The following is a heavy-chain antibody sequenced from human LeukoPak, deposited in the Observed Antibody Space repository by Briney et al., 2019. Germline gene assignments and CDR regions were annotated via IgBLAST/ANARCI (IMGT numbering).Heavy chain of an antibody. D-gene: IGHD1-14*01. CDR2: ISHSGST. CDR1: GYSISSGYY. J-gene: IGHJ5*02. CDR3: ARVTSRLGWFDP. V-gene: IGHV4-38-2*02. Sequence: PSETLSLTCTVSGYSISSGYYWGWIRQPPGKGLEWIGSISHSGSTYYKPSLKSRVTISVDTSKNQFSLKLGSVTAADTAVYYCARVTSRLGWFDPWGQGTLVTVSS.